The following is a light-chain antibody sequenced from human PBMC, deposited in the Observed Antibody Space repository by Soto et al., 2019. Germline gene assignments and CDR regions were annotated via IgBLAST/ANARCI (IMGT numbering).Light chain of an antibody. Sequence: EIVLTQSPATLSLSPGERATVSCRASQSVSNYLGWYQQKPGQAPKLLIYDASNRSTGIPARFSGSGSGTGFTLTICRLEPEDFAVYHCQYGPTFGQGTRLEIK. J-gene: IGKJ5*01. CDR1: QSVSNY. CDR3: QYGPT. CDR2: DAS. V-gene: IGKV3-11*01.